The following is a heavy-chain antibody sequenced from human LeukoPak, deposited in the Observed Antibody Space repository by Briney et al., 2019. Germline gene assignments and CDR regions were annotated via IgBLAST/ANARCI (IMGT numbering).Heavy chain of an antibody. J-gene: IGHJ4*02. D-gene: IGHD2-21*02. Sequence: PGGSLRLSCTASGFTFNSYAMSWVRQAPGKGLEWVSSITSIGSVTFYADSVKDRFTISRDNSKNTLYLQMNSLRAEDTAVYYCAKPAYWGGDCYLYYFDDLGQGTLVTVSS. CDR2: ITSIGSVT. CDR1: GFTFNSYA. V-gene: IGHV3-23*01. CDR3: AKPAYWGGDCYLYYFDD.